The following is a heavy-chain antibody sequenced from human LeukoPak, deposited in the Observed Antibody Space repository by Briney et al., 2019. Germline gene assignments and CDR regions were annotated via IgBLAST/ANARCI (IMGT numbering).Heavy chain of an antibody. CDR1: GFTFSDSY. V-gene: IGHV3-11*01. CDR2: ISNSGSSI. J-gene: IGHJ5*02. D-gene: IGHD2-2*01. CDR3: AKGTAPYTPAAMVGWFDP. Sequence: GGSLRLSCAASGFTFSDSYMTWIRQAPGKGLEWVSYISNSGSSIYYADSVKGRFTISRDNAKNSLYLQMNSLRAEDTALYYCAKGTAPYTPAAMVGWFDPWGQGTLVTVSS.